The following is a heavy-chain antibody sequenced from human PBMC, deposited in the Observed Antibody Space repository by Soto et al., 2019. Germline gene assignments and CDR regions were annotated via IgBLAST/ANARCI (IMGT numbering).Heavy chain of an antibody. Sequence: PGGSLRLSCGVSGFNVMSYWMSWVRQAPGKGLEWVASIKDDGSEIYYLQSVRGRFTISRDSAGNALHLAMNYLSAEDTAVYFCARDIGFDYVNWGQGTLVTVSS. D-gene: IGHD3-16*01. CDR2: IKDDGSEI. V-gene: IGHV3-7*01. CDR1: GFNVMSYW. CDR3: ARDIGFDYVN. J-gene: IGHJ4*02.